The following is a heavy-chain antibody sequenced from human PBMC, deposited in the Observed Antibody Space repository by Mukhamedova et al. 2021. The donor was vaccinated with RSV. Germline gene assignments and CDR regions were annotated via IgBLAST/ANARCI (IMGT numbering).Heavy chain of an antibody. CDR3: VKDSYSSSFDF. Sequence: GKELEWVATVIATSSFISYADSVKGRFTISRDNARSSLFLQMVSLRVEDTAIYYCVKDSYSSSFDFWGRGTQVTVSS. D-gene: IGHD4-11*01. J-gene: IGHJ4*02. V-gene: IGHV3-21*01. CDR2: VIATSSFI.